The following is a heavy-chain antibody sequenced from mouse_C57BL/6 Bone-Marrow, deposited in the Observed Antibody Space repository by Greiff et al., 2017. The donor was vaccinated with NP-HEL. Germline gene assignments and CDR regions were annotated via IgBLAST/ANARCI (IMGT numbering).Heavy chain of an antibody. Sequence: EVQLVESGPGLVKPSQSLSLTCSVTGYSITSGYYWNWIRQFPGNKLEWMGYISYDGSNNYNPSLKNRISITRDTSKNQFFLKLNSVTTEDTATYYCAIYYGYPYWYFDVWGTGTTVTVSS. CDR3: AIYYGYPYWYFDV. D-gene: IGHD2-2*01. V-gene: IGHV3-6*01. CDR2: ISYDGSN. CDR1: GYSITSGYY. J-gene: IGHJ1*03.